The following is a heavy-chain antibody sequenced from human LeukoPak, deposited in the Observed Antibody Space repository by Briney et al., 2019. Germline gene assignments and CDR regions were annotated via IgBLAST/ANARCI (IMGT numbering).Heavy chain of an antibody. CDR3: ARGNFSAYDI. CDR1: GFTFSDYW. D-gene: IGHD2/OR15-2a*01. J-gene: IGHJ3*02. V-gene: IGHV3-7*05. CDR2: INQDGSEK. Sequence: GGSLRLSCVASGFTFSDYWMSWVRQAPGKGLEWVANINQDGSEKYYVDSVKGRFTISRDNAKNSLYLQMNSLRAEDTAVYYCARGNFSAYDIWGQGTMVTVSS.